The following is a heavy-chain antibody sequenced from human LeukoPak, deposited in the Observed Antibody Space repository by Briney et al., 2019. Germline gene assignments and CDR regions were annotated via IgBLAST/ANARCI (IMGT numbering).Heavy chain of an antibody. CDR2: IYSSGST. CDR3: AREGLNMVRGVIPKEAWGWFDP. D-gene: IGHD3-10*01. J-gene: IGHJ5*02. Sequence: ASETLSLTCTVSGGSISSSSYYWGWIRQPPGKGLEWIGRIYSSGSTNYNPSLKSRVTISVDTSKNQFSLKLSSVTAADTAVYYCAREGLNMVRGVIPKEAWGWFDPWGQGTLVTVSS. V-gene: IGHV4-39*07. CDR1: GGSISSSSYY.